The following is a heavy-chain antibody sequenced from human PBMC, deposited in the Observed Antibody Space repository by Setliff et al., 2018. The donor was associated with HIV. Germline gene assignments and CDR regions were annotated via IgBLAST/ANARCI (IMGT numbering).Heavy chain of an antibody. Sequence: GASVKVSCKVSGYTVTELSINWVRQAPGKGPEWMGGFDPEDNKIVYAQKFQGRVSLTIDTSASTAYMELRSLRSDDTAVYYCARDDGGYNYAEAFDVWGQGTMVTVSS. V-gene: IGHV1-24*01. CDR1: GYTVTELS. CDR2: FDPEDNKI. D-gene: IGHD3-16*01. CDR3: ARDDGGYNYAEAFDV. J-gene: IGHJ3*01.